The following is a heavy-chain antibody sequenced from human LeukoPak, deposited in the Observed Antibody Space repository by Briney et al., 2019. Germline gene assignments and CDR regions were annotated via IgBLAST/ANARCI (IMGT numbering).Heavy chain of an antibody. V-gene: IGHV3-21*01. Sequence: PGGSLRPSCAASGFTFNRYSMNWVRQAPGKGLEWVSSISSSSRYIYYADSVKGRFTISRDNAKNSLYLQMNSLRAEDTAVYYCARDREEDYYMDVWGKGTTVTVSS. CDR3: ARDREEDYYMDV. J-gene: IGHJ6*03. CDR2: ISSSSRYI. CDR1: GFTFNRYS.